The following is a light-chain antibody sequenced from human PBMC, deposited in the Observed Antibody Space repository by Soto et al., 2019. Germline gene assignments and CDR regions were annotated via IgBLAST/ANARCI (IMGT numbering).Light chain of an antibody. CDR3: SSSTSTSTLV. CDR1: SSDVGGYNY. CDR2: EVS. J-gene: IGLJ2*01. Sequence: QSALTQPASVSGSPGQSITISCTGTSSDVGGYNYVSWYQQHPGKAPKLMIYEVSNRPSGDSNRFSGSKSGNTASLTISGLQAEDEADYYCSSSTSTSTLVFGGGTKLTVL. V-gene: IGLV2-14*01.